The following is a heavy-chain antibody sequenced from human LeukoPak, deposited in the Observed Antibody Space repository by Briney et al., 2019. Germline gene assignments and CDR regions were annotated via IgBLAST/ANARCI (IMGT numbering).Heavy chain of an antibody. J-gene: IGHJ4*02. V-gene: IGHV3-48*01. CDR3: AKDGGLSIAARPLDY. D-gene: IGHD6-6*01. Sequence: PGGSLRLSCAASGFTFSSYSMNWVRQAPGKGLEWVSYISSSSSTIYYADSVKGRFTISRDNSENTLYLQMNSLRAEDTAVYYCAKDGGLSIAARPLDYWGQGTLVAVSS. CDR2: ISSSSSTI. CDR1: GFTFSSYS.